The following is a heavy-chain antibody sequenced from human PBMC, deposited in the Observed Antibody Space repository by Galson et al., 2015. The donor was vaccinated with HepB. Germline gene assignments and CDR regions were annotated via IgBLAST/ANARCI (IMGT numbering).Heavy chain of an antibody. Sequence: SLRLSCAASGFTFSSYAMSWVRQAPGKGLEWVSAISGSGGSTYYADSVKGRFTISRDNSKNTLYLQMNSLRAEDTAVYYCAKVGGWLLGFTDHWGQGTLVTVSS. D-gene: IGHD5-12*01. CDR1: GFTFSSYA. V-gene: IGHV3-23*01. CDR2: ISGSGGST. CDR3: AKVGGWLLGFTDH. J-gene: IGHJ4*02.